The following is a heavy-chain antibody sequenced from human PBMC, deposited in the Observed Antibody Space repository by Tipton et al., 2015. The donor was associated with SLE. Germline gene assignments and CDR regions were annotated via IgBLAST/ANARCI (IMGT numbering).Heavy chain of an antibody. D-gene: IGHD6-13*01. CDR2: ISYDGSNK. CDR3: ASSWYIQH. Sequence: SLRLSCAASGFTFSSYAMHWVRQAPGKGLEWVAVISYDGSNKYYADSVKGRFTISRDNSKNTLYLQMNSLRAEDTAVYYCASSWYIQHWGQGTLVTASS. J-gene: IGHJ1*01. CDR1: GFTFSSYA. V-gene: IGHV3-30*04.